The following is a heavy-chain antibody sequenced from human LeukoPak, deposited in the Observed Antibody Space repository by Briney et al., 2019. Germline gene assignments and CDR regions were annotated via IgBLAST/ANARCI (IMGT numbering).Heavy chain of an antibody. V-gene: IGHV4-34*01. Sequence: SETLSLTCAVSGVSFDDYYWSWVRQTPGKGLEWIGEINHSGYTNDSPSLKSRVTLSIDTSRKQFSLNLRSVTVADTGIYYCTRMTAGHDYSGQGTLVTVSS. CDR2: INHSGYT. J-gene: IGHJ4*02. CDR3: TRMTAGHDY. CDR1: GVSFDDYY. D-gene: IGHD2-21*02.